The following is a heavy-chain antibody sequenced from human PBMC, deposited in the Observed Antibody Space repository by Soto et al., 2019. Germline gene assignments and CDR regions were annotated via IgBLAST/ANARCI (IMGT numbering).Heavy chain of an antibody. V-gene: IGHV3-66*01. CDR2: IYSGGST. CDR1: GFTVSSNY. CDR3: ARDREPGYCSGGRCRSNWFDP. Sequence: GGSLRLSCAASGFTVSSNYMSWVRQAPGKGLEWVSVIYSGGSTYYADSVKGRFTISRDNSKNTLYLQMNSLRAEDTAVYYCARDREPGYCSGGRCRSNWFDPWGQGTLVTVSS. D-gene: IGHD2-15*01. J-gene: IGHJ5*02.